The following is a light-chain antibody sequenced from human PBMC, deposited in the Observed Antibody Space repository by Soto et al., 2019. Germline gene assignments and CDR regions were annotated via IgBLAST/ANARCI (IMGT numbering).Light chain of an antibody. Sequence: EIVLTQSPGTLSLSPGDRATLSCRASQSVSSSYLAWYQQKPGQAPRLLIYGASSRATGIPDRFSGSGSGTDFTLTISRLEPEDFAVYYCQQYGRSPWTFGRGTKVDIK. V-gene: IGKV3-20*01. CDR2: GAS. CDR3: QQYGRSPWT. J-gene: IGKJ1*01. CDR1: QSVSSSY.